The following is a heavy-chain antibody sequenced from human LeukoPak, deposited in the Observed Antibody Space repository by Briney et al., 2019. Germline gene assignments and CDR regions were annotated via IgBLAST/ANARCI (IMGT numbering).Heavy chain of an antibody. CDR3: AKDVTAEAPPSWFGS. CDR2: ISYDGSNK. CDR1: GFTFSSND. V-gene: IGHV3-30*18. D-gene: IGHD2-21*02. J-gene: IGHJ5*01. Sequence: GGSLRLSCAASGFTFSSNDMHWVRQAPGKGLEWVAVISYDGSNKYYADSVKGRFTISRDNSKNTLYLQLNSLRAEDTAVYYCAKDVTAEAPPSWFGSWGPGTLVTVSS.